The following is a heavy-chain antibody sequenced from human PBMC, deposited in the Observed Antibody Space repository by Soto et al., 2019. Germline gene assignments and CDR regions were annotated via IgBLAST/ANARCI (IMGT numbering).Heavy chain of an antibody. CDR2: IIPIFGTA. D-gene: IGHD2-2*01. CDR1: GGTSSSYA. V-gene: IGHV1-69*13. Sequence: SVKVSCKASGGTSSSYAISWVRQAPGQGLEWMGGIIPIFGTANYAQKFQGRVTITADESTSTAYMELSSLRSEDTAVYYCARDLYCSTRCGAGNYYYYYGMDVWGQGTTVTVYS. J-gene: IGHJ6*02. CDR3: ARDLYCSTRCGAGNYYYYYGMDV.